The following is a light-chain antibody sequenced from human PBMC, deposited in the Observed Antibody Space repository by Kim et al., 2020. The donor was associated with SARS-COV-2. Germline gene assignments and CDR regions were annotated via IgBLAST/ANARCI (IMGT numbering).Light chain of an antibody. CDR3: QSYDSSLSVL. V-gene: IGLV1-40*01. CDR2: GNN. CDR1: SSNIGAGYA. Sequence: GQGVTIACTGSSSNIGAGYAVRWYQHLQGTTPKLLIYGNNNRPSGVPDRFSGSKSGTSASLAITGLQAEDEADYYCQSYDSSLSVLFGGGTQLTVL. J-gene: IGLJ2*01.